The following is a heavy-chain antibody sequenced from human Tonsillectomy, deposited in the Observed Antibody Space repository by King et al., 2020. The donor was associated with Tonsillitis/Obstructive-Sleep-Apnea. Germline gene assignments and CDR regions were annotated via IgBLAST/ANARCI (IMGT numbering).Heavy chain of an antibody. J-gene: IGHJ6*03. CDR1: GYSFTSYA. Sequence: QLVQSGSELMKPGASVKVSCKASGYSFTSYAINWVRQAPGQGLEWMGWIHTNTGNPTYAQGFTGRFVFSLDTSVSTAYLQISSLKAEDTAVYFCARVYCSTSSCFTGADYYQMDVWGKGTTVIVSS. V-gene: IGHV7-4-1*02. CDR2: IHTNTGNP. CDR3: ARVYCSTSSCFTGADYYQMDV. D-gene: IGHD2-2*02.